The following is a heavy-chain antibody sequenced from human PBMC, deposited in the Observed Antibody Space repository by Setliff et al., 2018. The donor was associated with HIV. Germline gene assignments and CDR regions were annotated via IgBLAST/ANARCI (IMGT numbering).Heavy chain of an antibody. Sequence: GASVKVSCKASGFSFSRHYMHWVRQAPGEGLEWVAMINPSDGIPSYAQKFQDRVVVTRDTSRIIVYMELSSLLSEDTAVYFCTRAFPPMIPAAFDIWGLGTLVTVSS. J-gene: IGHJ3*02. CDR1: GFSFSRHY. CDR3: TRAFPPMIPAAFDI. V-gene: IGHV1-46*01. CDR2: INPSDGIP. D-gene: IGHD3-16*01.